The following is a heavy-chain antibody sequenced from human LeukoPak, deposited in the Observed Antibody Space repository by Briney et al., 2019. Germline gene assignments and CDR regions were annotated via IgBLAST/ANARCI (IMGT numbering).Heavy chain of an antibody. V-gene: IGHV4-61*02. CDR3: ARGSYGNWFDP. D-gene: IGHD5-18*01. J-gene: IGHJ5*02. CDR1: GGSISSGSYY. CDR2: IYTSGST. Sequence: KPSETLSLTCTVSGGSISSGSYYWSWIRQPAGKGLEWIGRIYTSGSTNYNPSLKSRVTISVDTSRNQFSLKLSSVTAADTAVYYCARGSYGNWFDPWGQGTLVTVSS.